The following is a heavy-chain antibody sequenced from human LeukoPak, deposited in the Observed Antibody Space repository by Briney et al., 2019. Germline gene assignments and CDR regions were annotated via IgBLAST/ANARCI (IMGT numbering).Heavy chain of an antibody. CDR2: VNSDGSST. J-gene: IGHJ4*02. V-gene: IGHV3-74*01. CDR3: ARGSTQYSSGWYGLDY. Sequence: GGSLRLSCAASGFTFSSYWMHWARQAPGKGLVWVSRVNSDGSSTTYADSVKGRFTISRDNAKNTLYLQMNSLRAEDTAVYYCARGSTQYSSGWYGLDYWGQGTLVTVSS. CDR1: GFTFSSYW. D-gene: IGHD6-19*01.